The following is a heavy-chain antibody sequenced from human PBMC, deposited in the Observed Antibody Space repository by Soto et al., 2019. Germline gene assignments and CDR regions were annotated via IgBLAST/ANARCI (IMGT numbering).Heavy chain of an antibody. Sequence: EASVKVSCKASGYTFTSYGISWVRQAPGQGLEWMGWISAYNGNTNYAQKLQGRVTMTTDTSTSTAYMELRSLRSDDTAVYYCARSIAVADGNWFDPWGQGTLVTVSS. V-gene: IGHV1-18*01. CDR3: ARSIAVADGNWFDP. CDR1: GYTFTSYG. CDR2: ISAYNGNT. D-gene: IGHD6-19*01. J-gene: IGHJ5*02.